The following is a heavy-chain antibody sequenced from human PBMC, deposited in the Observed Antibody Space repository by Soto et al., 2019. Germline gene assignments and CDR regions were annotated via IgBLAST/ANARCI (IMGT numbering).Heavy chain of an antibody. D-gene: IGHD4-4*01. CDR2: IYHSGST. Sequence: PSEPLSLTCTVSGDSVTSGSHYWSWIRQPPGKGLEWIGYIYHSGSTYYIPSLRSRVAISMDRAKNQFSLHLSSVTAEDTAVYFCARVRYSDNWHGLIDFWGLGTLVTVSS. V-gene: IGHV4-61*01. CDR3: ARVRYSDNWHGLIDF. CDR1: GDSVTSGSHY. J-gene: IGHJ4*02.